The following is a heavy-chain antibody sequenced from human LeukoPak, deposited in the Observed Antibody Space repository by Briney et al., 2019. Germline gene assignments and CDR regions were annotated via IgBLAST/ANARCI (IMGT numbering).Heavy chain of an antibody. CDR3: ASPSPLDYDSSGYYYY. CDR1: GFTVSSNY. J-gene: IGHJ4*02. Sequence: GGSLRLSCAASGFTVSSNYMSWVRQAPGKGLEWVSVIYSGGSTYYADSVKGRFTISRDNSKNTLYLQMNSLRAEDMAVYYCASPSPLDYDSSGYYYYWGQGTLVTVSS. V-gene: IGHV3-66*01. D-gene: IGHD3-22*01. CDR2: IYSGGST.